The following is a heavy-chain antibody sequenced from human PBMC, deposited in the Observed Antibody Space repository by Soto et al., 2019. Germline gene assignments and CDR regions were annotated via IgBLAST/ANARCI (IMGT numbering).Heavy chain of an antibody. V-gene: IGHV1-69*02. CDR1: GGTFSSYT. Sequence: QVQLVQSGAEVKKPGSSVKVSCKASGGTFSSYTISWVRQAPGQGLEWMGRIIPILGIANYAQKFQGRVTITADKSTSTGYMELSSLRSEDTAVYYCARGYSGYDKAIDYWGQGTLVTVSS. CDR3: ARGYSGYDKAIDY. CDR2: IIPILGIA. J-gene: IGHJ4*02. D-gene: IGHD5-12*01.